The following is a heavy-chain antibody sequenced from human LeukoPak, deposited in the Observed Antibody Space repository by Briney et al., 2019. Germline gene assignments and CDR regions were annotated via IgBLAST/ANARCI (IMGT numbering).Heavy chain of an antibody. CDR3: AKDRDGYNPDY. CDR2: ISDSGTHI. Sequence: GGSLRLSCAAPGFTFSSYAMSWVRQAPGEGLEWVSSISDSGTHIYYADSVKGRFTISRDNSKNTVYLQMNSLRAEDTAVYYCAKDRDGYNPDYWGQGTLVSVSS. CDR1: GFTFSSYA. J-gene: IGHJ4*02. V-gene: IGHV3-23*01. D-gene: IGHD5-24*01.